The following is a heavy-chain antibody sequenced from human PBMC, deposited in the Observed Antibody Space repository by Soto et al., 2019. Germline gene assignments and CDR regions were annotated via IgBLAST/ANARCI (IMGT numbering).Heavy chain of an antibody. CDR2: ISYDGSNK. J-gene: IGHJ4*02. D-gene: IGHD6-13*01. V-gene: IGHV3-30-3*01. Sequence: QVQLVESGGGVVQPGRSLRLSCAASGFTFSSYAMHWVREAPGKGLEWVAVISYDGSNKYYADSVKGRFTISRDNSKNTLNLQMNSLRAEDTAVYDCARDRIYSSSWYDYWGQGTLVTVSS. CDR3: ARDRIYSSSWYDY. CDR1: GFTFSSYA.